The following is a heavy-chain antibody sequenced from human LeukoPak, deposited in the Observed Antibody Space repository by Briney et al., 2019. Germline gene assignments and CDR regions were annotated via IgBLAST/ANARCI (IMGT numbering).Heavy chain of an antibody. CDR1: GFTFSSYS. V-gene: IGHV3-21*01. J-gene: IGHJ6*02. CDR3: ARVMEKDSSGWYPPGSTYYYYGMDV. D-gene: IGHD6-19*01. CDR2: ISSSSSYI. Sequence: GGSLRLSCAASGFTFSSYSMNWVRQAPGKGLEWVSSISSSSSYIYYADSVKGRFTISRDNAKNSLYLQMSSLRAEDTAVYYCARVMEKDSSGWYPPGSTYYYYGMDVWGQGTTVTVSS.